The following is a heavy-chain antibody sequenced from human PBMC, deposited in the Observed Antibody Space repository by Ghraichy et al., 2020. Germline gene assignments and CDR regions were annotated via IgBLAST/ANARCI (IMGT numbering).Heavy chain of an antibody. J-gene: IGHJ6*02. CDR2: IYYSGST. CDR1: GGSISSSSYY. CDR3: VRLDSSSWYYYGMDV. D-gene: IGHD6-13*01. Sequence: SETLSLTCTVSGGSISSSSYYWGWIRQPPGKGLEWIGSIYYSGSTYYNPSLKSRVTISVDTSKNQFSLKLSSVTAADTAVYYCVRLDSSSWYYYGMDVWGQGTTVTVSS. V-gene: IGHV4-39*01.